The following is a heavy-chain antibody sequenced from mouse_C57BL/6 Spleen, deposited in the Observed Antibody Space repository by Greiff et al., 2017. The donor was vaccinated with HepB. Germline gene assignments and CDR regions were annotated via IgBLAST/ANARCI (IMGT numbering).Heavy chain of an antibody. J-gene: IGHJ1*03. Sequence: QVQLQQSGAELARPGASVKLSCKASGYTFTSYGISWVKQRTGQGLEWIGEIYPRSGNTYYNEKFKGKATLTADKSSSTAYMELRILTSEDSAVYFCAREKAYDYDEGWYFDVWGTGTTVTVSS. V-gene: IGHV1-81*01. CDR2: IYPRSGNT. CDR1: GYTFTSYG. CDR3: AREKAYDYDEGWYFDV. D-gene: IGHD2-4*01.